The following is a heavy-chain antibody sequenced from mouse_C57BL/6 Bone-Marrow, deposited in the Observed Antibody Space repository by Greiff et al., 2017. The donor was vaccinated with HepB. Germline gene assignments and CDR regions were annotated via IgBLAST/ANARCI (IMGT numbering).Heavy chain of an antibody. CDR2: IRNKANGYTT. V-gene: IGHV7-3*01. J-gene: IGHJ2*01. CDR1: GFTFTDYY. Sequence: EVKLMESGGGLVQPGGSLSLSCAASGFTFTDYYMSWVRQPPGKALEWLGFIRNKANGYTTEYSASVKGRFTISRDNSQSILYLQMNALRAEDSATYYCARYNDGYDDGGDYFDYWGQGTTLTVSS. D-gene: IGHD2-2*01. CDR3: ARYNDGYDDGGDYFDY.